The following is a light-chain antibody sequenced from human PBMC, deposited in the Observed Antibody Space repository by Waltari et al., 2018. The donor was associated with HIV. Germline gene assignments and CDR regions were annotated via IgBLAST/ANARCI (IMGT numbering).Light chain of an antibody. CDR2: AAS. Sequence: IQMTQSPSSLSASVGDRVTITGRASQSISSYLNWYQQKPGKAPKLLIYAASSLQSGVPARFSGSGSGTYFTLTISSLQPEDFATYYCQQSYSTPYTFGQGTKLEIK. J-gene: IGKJ2*01. V-gene: IGKV1-39*01. CDR1: QSISSY. CDR3: QQSYSTPYT.